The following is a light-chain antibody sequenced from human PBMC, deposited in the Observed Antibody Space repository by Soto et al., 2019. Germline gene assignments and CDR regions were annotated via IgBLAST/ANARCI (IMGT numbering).Light chain of an antibody. V-gene: IGKV1-39*01. J-gene: IGKJ1*01. CDR2: AAS. CDR1: QSISSY. CDR3: QQSYSNTRT. Sequence: DIQMTQYPSSLSASVGDRVTITCGASQSISSYLNWYQQKPGKAPKLLIYAASSLQSGVPSRLSGSGYGTDLTITISSMKTEDFETYYCQQSYSNTRTFGHGTKVDIK.